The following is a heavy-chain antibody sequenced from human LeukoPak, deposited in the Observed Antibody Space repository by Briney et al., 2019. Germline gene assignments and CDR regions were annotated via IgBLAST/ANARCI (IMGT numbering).Heavy chain of an antibody. CDR2: IWYDGSNK. CDR1: GFTFSSYG. D-gene: IGHD3-16*01. V-gene: IGHV3-33*01. CDR3: ARDSLGGGYYYYYGMDV. J-gene: IGHJ6*02. Sequence: PGRSLRLSCAASGFTFSSYGMHWVRQAPGKGLEWVAVIWYDGSNKYYADSVKGRFTISRDNSKNTLYLQMNSLRAEDTAVYYCARDSLGGGYYYYYGMDVWGQGTTVTVSS.